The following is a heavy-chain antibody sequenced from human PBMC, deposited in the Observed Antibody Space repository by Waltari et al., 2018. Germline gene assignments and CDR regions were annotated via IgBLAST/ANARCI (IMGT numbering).Heavy chain of an antibody. CDR2: IIPIFGTA. CDR3: AKSIAARPDAFDI. Sequence: QVQLVQSGAEVKKPGSSVKVSCKASRGTFSSYPISWVRQAPGQGLEWTGGIIPIFGTANYAQKFQGRVTITTDESTSTAYMELSSLRSEDTAVYYCAKSIAARPDAFDIWGQGTMVTVSS. J-gene: IGHJ3*02. D-gene: IGHD6-6*01. CDR1: RGTFSSYP. V-gene: IGHV1-69*05.